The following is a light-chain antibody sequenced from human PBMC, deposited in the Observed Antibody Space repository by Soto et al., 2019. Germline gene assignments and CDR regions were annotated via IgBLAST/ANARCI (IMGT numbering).Light chain of an antibody. Sequence: IVVTQTPLSLSVTPGQPASISCKSNQSLQVSDEKTNLYWYLQKSGHPPRLLIQEVSKRFSGVPYRFSGSGSGTAFTLKISRVEAEDVGVYYCAQDLQLPGTFGQGTKVEIE. V-gene: IGKV2D-29*01. CDR2: EVS. CDR1: QSLQVSDEKTN. J-gene: IGKJ1*01. CDR3: AQDLQLPGT.